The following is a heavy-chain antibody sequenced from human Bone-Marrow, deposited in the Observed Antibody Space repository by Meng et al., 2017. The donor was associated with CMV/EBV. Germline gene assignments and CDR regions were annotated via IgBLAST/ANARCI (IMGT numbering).Heavy chain of an antibody. D-gene: IGHD1-14*01. CDR2: TYPGDSDT. Sequence: GGSLRLSCKGFGYIFTNYWIGWVRQMPGKGLEWMGITYPGDSDTRYSPSFRGQVTISADKSTSTAYLQWSSLKASDTAIYYCASPSEGFWGQGTLVTVSS. CDR1: GYIFTNYW. CDR3: ASPSEGF. J-gene: IGHJ1*01. V-gene: IGHV5-51*01.